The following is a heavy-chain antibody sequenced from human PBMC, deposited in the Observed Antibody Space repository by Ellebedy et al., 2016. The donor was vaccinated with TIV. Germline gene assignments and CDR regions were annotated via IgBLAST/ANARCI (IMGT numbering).Heavy chain of an antibody. Sequence: AASVKVSCKASGYTFTRDRISWVRQAPGQGLEWMGWISTYTGNTTYAQKLQGRVTMTTDTSTSTAYMELRSLRSDDTAVYYCARDLPRFGSGNYLFDFWGQGTLVTVSS. CDR2: ISTYTGNT. CDR3: ARDLPRFGSGNYLFDF. J-gene: IGHJ4*02. CDR1: GYTFTRDR. V-gene: IGHV1-18*01. D-gene: IGHD3-10*01.